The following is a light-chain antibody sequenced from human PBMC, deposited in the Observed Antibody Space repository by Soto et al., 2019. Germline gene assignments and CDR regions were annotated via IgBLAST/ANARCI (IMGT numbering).Light chain of an antibody. CDR1: QSISSN. Sequence: EIVMTQSPATLSVSPGERATLSCRASQSISSNLAWYQQKPGQAPRLLIYDASTRAPGIPARFSGSGSWTEFTLTISSLQSEDVAVYYCQQYNSWPLYTFGQGTKLEIK. V-gene: IGKV3-15*01. CDR3: QQYNSWPLYT. J-gene: IGKJ2*01. CDR2: DAS.